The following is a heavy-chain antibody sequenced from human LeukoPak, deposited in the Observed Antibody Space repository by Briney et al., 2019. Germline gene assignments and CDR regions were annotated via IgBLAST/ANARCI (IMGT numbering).Heavy chain of an antibody. J-gene: IGHJ4*02. D-gene: IGHD3-10*01. CDR2: ITSSGANV. V-gene: IGHV3-11*01. CDR1: GFTFSDYY. Sequence: PGGSLRLSCAASGFTFSDYYMSWIRQAPGKGPEWLSYITSSGANVYYADSVKGRFAVSRDNAKNSLYLQMNNLRAEVTAVYYCARQWFGDYWGQGTLVTVSS. CDR3: ARQWFGDY.